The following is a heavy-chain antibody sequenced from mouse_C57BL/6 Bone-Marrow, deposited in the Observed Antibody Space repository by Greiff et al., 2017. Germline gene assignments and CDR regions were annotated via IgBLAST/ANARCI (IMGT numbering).Heavy chain of an antibody. D-gene: IGHD1-1*01. CDR1: GYTFTSYW. CDR3: AREGKFITTVVADY. Sequence: QVQLQQPGAELVKPGASVKLSCKASGYTFTSYWMHWVKQRPGQGLEWIGMIHPNSSSTNYNEKFKSKATLTVDKSSSTAYMQLSSLTSEDSAVYYCAREGKFITTVVADYWGQGTTLTVSS. V-gene: IGHV1-64*01. J-gene: IGHJ2*01. CDR2: IHPNSSST.